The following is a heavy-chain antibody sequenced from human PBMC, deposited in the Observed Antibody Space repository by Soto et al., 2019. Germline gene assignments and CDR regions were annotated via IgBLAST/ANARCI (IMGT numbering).Heavy chain of an antibody. CDR3: AKVLSVGYSNYAIDY. D-gene: IGHD4-4*01. CDR2: LSGSGGST. J-gene: IGHJ4*02. V-gene: IGHV3-23*01. CDR1: GFTFSSYA. Sequence: EVQLLESGGGLVQPGGSLRLSCAASGFTFSSYAMSWVRQAPGKGLEWVSALSGSGGSTYYADSVKGRFTISRDNSKNTLYLQMNSLRAEDTAVYYCAKVLSVGYSNYAIDYWGQGTLVTVSS.